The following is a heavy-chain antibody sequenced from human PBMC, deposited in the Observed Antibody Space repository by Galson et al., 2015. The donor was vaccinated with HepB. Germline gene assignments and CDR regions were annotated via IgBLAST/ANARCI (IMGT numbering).Heavy chain of an antibody. Sequence: SGYTFTSYAMNWVRQAPGHGLEWMGWINTHTGNPTYAQGFTGRFVFSLDTSVSTAFLQISSLKTGDSAVYYCARGALMSTYLWDYWGQRTLVTVSS. V-gene: IGHV7-4-1*02. CDR2: INTHTGNP. CDR1: GYTFTSYA. J-gene: IGHJ4*02. CDR3: ARGALMSTYLWDY. D-gene: IGHD5/OR15-5a*01.